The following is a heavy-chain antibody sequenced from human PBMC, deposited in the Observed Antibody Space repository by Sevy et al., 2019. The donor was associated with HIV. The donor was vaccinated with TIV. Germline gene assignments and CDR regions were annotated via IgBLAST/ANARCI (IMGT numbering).Heavy chain of an antibody. V-gene: IGHV3-7*03. Sequence: GGSLRLSCAASGFTFSNYWMTWVRQAPGKGLEWVANIKRDGSEKYYVASVKGRLTISRDNAKNSLYMQMNSLRAEDTAVYYCARDCNSASCLWGLDVWGQGTTVTVSS. J-gene: IGHJ6*02. CDR1: GFTFSNYW. CDR3: ARDCNSASCLWGLDV. D-gene: IGHD2-2*01. CDR2: IKRDGSEK.